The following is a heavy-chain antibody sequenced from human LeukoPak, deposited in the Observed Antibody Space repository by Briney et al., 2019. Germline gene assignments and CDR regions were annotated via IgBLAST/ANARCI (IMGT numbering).Heavy chain of an antibody. D-gene: IGHD2-2*01. CDR2: ISSSGSTI. V-gene: IGHV3-11*04. CDR1: GFTFSDYY. CDR3: AKDSRSSGWVPAARREDY. Sequence: GGSLRLSCAASGFTFSDYYMSWIRQAPGKGLEWVSYISSSGSTIYYADSVKGRFTISRDNAKNSLYLQMNSLRAEDTAVYYCAKDSRSSGWVPAARREDYWGQGTLVTVSS. J-gene: IGHJ4*02.